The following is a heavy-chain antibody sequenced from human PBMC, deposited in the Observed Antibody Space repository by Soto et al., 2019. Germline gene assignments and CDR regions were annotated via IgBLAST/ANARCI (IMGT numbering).Heavy chain of an antibody. V-gene: IGHV4-30-2*06. D-gene: IGHD3-10*01. Sequence: SDTLSLTCSVSGVTISSGRSSWNWMRQSPGKGLEWIAYIYHSGSTYYNPSLKSRVTISVDRSENQFSLKLTSVTAADTAVYYSAREDTQYGSGSLDYWGQGTLVNVSS. CDR1: GVTISSGRSS. J-gene: IGHJ4*02. CDR2: IYHSGST. CDR3: AREDTQYGSGSLDY.